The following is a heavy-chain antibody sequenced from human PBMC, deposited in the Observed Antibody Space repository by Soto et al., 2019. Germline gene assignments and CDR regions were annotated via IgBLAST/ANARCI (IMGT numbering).Heavy chain of an antibody. CDR3: ARVTSIAVAGTSWFDP. CDR1: GGSISSSNW. Sequence: QVQLQESGPGLVKPSGTLSLTCAVSGGSISSSNWWSWVRQPPGKGLEWIGEIYHSGSTNYNPSLQRRVTISVDKSKNQFSLKLSSVTAADPAVYYCARVTSIAVAGTSWFDPWGQGTLVTVSS. CDR2: IYHSGST. V-gene: IGHV4-4*02. D-gene: IGHD6-19*01. J-gene: IGHJ5*02.